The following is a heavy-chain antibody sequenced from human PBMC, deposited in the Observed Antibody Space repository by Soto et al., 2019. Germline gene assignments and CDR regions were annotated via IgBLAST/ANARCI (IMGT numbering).Heavy chain of an antibody. CDR3: ARVRSWDTAMVTEEDYFDY. D-gene: IGHD5-18*01. V-gene: IGHV4-59*01. CDR1: GGSISMCY. CDR2: IYYSGST. Sequence: SETLSLTCTVSGGSISMCYWSWIRQPPGKGLEWIGYIYYSGSTNYNPSLKSRVTISVDTSKNQFSLKLSSVTAADTAVYYCARVRSWDTAMVTEEDYFDYWGQGTLVTVSS. J-gene: IGHJ4*02.